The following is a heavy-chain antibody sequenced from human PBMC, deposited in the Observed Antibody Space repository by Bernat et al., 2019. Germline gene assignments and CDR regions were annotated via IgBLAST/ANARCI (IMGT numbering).Heavy chain of an antibody. D-gene: IGHD5-18*01. CDR1: GGSISSYY. CDR3: ARLVDTAMVRYWYVDL. J-gene: IGHJ2*01. CDR2: IYYSGST. V-gene: IGHV4-59*08. Sequence: QVQLQESGPGLVKPSETLSLTCTVSGGSISSYYWSWIRQPPGKGMEWIGYIYYSGSTNYNHALKSRVTISVDTSKNQFSLKLSSVTAADTAVYYCARLVDTAMVRYWYVDLWGHGTLVTVSS.